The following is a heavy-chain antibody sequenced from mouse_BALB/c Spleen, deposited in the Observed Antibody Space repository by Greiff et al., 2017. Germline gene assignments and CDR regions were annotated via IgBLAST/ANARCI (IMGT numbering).Heavy chain of an antibody. CDR3: ARGLLRWDYFDY. V-gene: IGHV1-7*01. Sequence: VQLKESGAELAKPGASVKMSCKASGYTFTSYWMHWVKQRPGQGLEWIGYINPSTGYTEYNQKFKDKATLTADKSSSTAYMQLSSLTSEDSAVYYCARGLLRWDYFDYWGQGTTLTVSS. CDR2: INPSTGYT. D-gene: IGHD1-1*01. J-gene: IGHJ2*01. CDR1: GYTFTSYW.